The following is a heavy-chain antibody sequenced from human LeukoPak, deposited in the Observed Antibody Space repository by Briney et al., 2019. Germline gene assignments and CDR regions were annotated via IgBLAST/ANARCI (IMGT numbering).Heavy chain of an antibody. CDR2: IKQDGSEK. J-gene: IGHJ4*02. V-gene: IGHV3-7*03. CDR1: GFTFTSYW. CDR3: AKGPGSGHLDY. Sequence: GGSLRLSCAASGFTFTSYWMSWVRQAPGKGLEWVASIKQDGSEKYYVDSVKGRFTISRDNAKNSLYLQMNSLRAEDTALYYCAKGPGSGHLDYWGQGTLVTVSS. D-gene: IGHD3-10*01.